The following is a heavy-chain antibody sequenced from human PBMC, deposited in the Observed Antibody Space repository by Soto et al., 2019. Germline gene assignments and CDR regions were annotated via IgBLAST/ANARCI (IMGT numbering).Heavy chain of an antibody. Sequence: GGSLRLSCAASGFTFSSYAMHWVRQAPGEGLQWVAAIKPDGSETFYVDSVKGRFTISRDNARNSLFLQMDSLRAEDTAVYYCTSRPSGMTYHAVFDFWGQGTLVTVSS. CDR2: IKPDGSET. J-gene: IGHJ4*02. CDR1: GFTFSSYA. V-gene: IGHV3-7*03. CDR3: TSRPSGMTYHAVFDF. D-gene: IGHD2-21*02.